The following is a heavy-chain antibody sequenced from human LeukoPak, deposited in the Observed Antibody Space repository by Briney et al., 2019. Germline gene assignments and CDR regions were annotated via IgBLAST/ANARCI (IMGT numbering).Heavy chain of an antibody. V-gene: IGHV3-9*03. D-gene: IGHD6-19*01. Sequence: GRSLRLSCAASGFTFDDYAMHWVRQAPGKGLEWVSGISWNSGSIGYADSVKGRFTISRDNAKNSLYLQMNSLRAEDMALYYCAKSYSSGWYYFDYWGQGTLVTVSS. CDR3: AKSYSSGWYYFDY. J-gene: IGHJ4*02. CDR1: GFTFDDYA. CDR2: ISWNSGSI.